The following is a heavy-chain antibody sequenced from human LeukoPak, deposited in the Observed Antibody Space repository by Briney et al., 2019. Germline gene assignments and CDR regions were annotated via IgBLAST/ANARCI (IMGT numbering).Heavy chain of an antibody. CDR1: GYTFTSYD. D-gene: IGHD3-22*01. Sequence: ASVKVSCKASGYTFTSYDINWARQATEQGLEWMGWMNPNSGNTGYAQKFQGRVTMTRNTSISTAYMELSSLRSEDTAVYYCATPHLTNNPYYYDSSGYHRFDYWGQGTLVTVSS. CDR2: MNPNSGNT. CDR3: ATPHLTNNPYYYDSSGYHRFDY. J-gene: IGHJ4*02. V-gene: IGHV1-8*01.